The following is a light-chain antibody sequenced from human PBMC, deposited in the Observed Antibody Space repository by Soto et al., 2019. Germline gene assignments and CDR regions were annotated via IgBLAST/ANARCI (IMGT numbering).Light chain of an antibody. CDR2: EVS. Sequence: SVLTPPSSLSGSPGQSITISCTGTSSDVGAHNFVSWYQQHPGKAPKLMIYEVSNRPSGVSDRFSGSKSGNTASLTISGLQAEDEADYYCNSYTNTAARVFGTGTKVTVL. J-gene: IGLJ1*01. CDR1: SSDVGAHNF. V-gene: IGLV2-14*01. CDR3: NSYTNTAARV.